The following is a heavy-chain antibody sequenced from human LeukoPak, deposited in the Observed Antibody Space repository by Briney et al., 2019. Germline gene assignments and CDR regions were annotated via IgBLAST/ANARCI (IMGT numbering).Heavy chain of an antibody. CDR3: VSEPPHFRGFDY. D-gene: IGHD3-3*02. CDR1: GFTFHTYW. J-gene: IGHJ4*02. CDR2: INVDGSRV. V-gene: IGHV3-74*01. Sequence: PGGSLRLSCAASGFTFHTYWMHWVRQAPGKGLVWVARINVDGSRVVYADSVKGRFMISRDNAKRTLHLQLNSLRGDDTAVYFCVSEPPHFRGFDYWGQGTLVTV.